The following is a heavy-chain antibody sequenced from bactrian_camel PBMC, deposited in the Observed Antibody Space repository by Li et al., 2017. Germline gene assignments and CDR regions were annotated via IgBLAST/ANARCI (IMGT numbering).Heavy chain of an antibody. CDR3: AADQYAFNLGNAYRY. V-gene: IGHV3S53*01. D-gene: IGHD1*01. Sequence: VQLVESGGGSVQVGGSLRLSCAGTGIIISSAFCVCWFRQAPGKEREGVAYLATNGGTDYTYAVAGRFTISKDNAKDTLYLQMDSLKPEDSAMYYCAADQYAFNLGNAYRYWGQGTQVTVS. CDR1: GIIISSAFC. CDR2: LATNGGT. J-gene: IGHJ4*01.